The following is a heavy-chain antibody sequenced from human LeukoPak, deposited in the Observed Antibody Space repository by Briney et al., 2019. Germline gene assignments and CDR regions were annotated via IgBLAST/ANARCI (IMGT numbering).Heavy chain of an antibody. CDR2: INPNSGGT. V-gene: IGHV1-2*02. Sequence: ASVKVSCKASGYTFTGYYMHWVRQAPGQGLEWMGWINPNSGGTNYAQKFQGRVTMTRDTSISTAYMELSRLRSDDTGVYYCARDARSLYYYYGMDVWGQGTTVTVSS. D-gene: IGHD6-6*01. CDR1: GYTFTGYY. CDR3: ARDARSLYYYYGMDV. J-gene: IGHJ6*02.